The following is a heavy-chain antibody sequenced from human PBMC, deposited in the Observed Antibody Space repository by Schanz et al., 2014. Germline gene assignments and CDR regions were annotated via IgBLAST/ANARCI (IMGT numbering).Heavy chain of an antibody. D-gene: IGHD1-1*01. CDR3: ARHTYFNCYFDY. CDR2: VSNTGTA. CDR1: GGSITNYY. V-gene: IGHV4-59*08. J-gene: IGHJ4*02. Sequence: QEQLQESGPGLVKPSETLSLTCTVSGGSITNYYWSWIRQPPGKGLEWVGYVSNTGTANYNPSLKRRVSISVDSSNNKFSLKLSSVTAADTAVYYCARHTYFNCYFDYWGPGTLATVSS.